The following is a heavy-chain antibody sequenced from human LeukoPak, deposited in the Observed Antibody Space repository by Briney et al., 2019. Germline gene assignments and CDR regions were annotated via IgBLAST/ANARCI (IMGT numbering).Heavy chain of an antibody. CDR1: GFTFSSYS. CDR2: ISSSSSTI. J-gene: IGHJ6*03. D-gene: IGHD2-2*01. Sequence: GGSLRLSCAASGFTFSSYSMNWVRQAPGKGLEWVSYISSSSSTIYYADSVKGRFTISRDNAKNSLYLQMNSLRAEDTAVYYFARAIVVPAAMGYYYYYYMDVWGKGTTVTVSS. V-gene: IGHV3-48*04. CDR3: ARAIVVPAAMGYYYYYYMDV.